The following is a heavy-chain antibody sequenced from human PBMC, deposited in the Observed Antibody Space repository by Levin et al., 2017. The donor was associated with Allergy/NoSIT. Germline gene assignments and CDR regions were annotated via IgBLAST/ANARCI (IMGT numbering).Heavy chain of an antibody. V-gene: IGHV1-2*02. D-gene: IGHD6-19*01. CDR3: ARSGWIDY. J-gene: IGHJ4*02. CDR2: INPNSGGT. Sequence: ASVKVSCKTSGYTFTDYYLHWVRQAPGQGLEWMGWINPNSGGTNYAQTFQGRVTMTRDTSISTVYMELTRLRSSDTAVYYCARSGWIDYWGRGTLVNFSS. CDR1: GYTFTDYY.